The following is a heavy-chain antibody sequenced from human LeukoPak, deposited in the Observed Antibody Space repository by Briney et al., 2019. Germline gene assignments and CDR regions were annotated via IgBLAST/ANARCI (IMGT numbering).Heavy chain of an antibody. V-gene: IGHV3-33*01. Sequence: GGSLRLSCAASGFTFSSYGMHWVRQAPGKGLEWVAVIWYDGSNKYYADSVKGRFTISRDNSKNTLYLQMNSLRAEDTAVYYCARDRGWKSADIVVVVPAHDGFDIWGQGTMVTVSS. CDR1: GFTFSSYG. J-gene: IGHJ3*02. CDR3: ARDRGWKSADIVVVVPAHDGFDI. CDR2: IWYDGSNK. D-gene: IGHD2-15*01.